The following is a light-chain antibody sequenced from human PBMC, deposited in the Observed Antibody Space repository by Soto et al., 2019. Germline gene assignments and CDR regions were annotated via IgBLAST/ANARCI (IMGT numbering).Light chain of an antibody. CDR1: QSVSSH. J-gene: IGKJ1*01. CDR3: HQSGSSPAT. V-gene: IGKV3-20*01. CDR2: GAS. Sequence: TLDVSGGERVSLSCRASQSVSSHLAWFQQKPGQAPRLLIYGASNMATGIPDRFSGSGSGTDFTLTISRLEPEDFAVYYCHQSGSSPATFGQGTKVDIK.